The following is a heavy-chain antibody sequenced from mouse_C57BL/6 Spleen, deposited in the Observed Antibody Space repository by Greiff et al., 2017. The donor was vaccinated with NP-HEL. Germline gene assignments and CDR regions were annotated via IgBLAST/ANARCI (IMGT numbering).Heavy chain of an antibody. Sequence: EVKLVESGGGLVKPGGSLKLSCAASGFTFSSYTMSWVRQTQEKRLEWVATISGGGGNTYYPDSVKGRFPISRDNAKNTLYLQMSSLRSEDTALYYCASNYDAMDYWGQGTSVTVSS. CDR3: ASNYDAMDY. J-gene: IGHJ4*01. V-gene: IGHV5-9*01. CDR1: GFTFSSYT. CDR2: ISGGGGNT.